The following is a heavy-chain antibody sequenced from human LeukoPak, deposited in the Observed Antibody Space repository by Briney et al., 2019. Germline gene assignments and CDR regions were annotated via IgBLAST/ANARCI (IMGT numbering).Heavy chain of an antibody. V-gene: IGHV3-23*01. D-gene: IGHD1-14*01. J-gene: IGHJ4*02. CDR2: ISGSGGST. CDR1: GFTFSSYA. Sequence: AGGSLRLSCAASGFTFSSYAMSWVRQAPGKGLEWVSAISGSGGSTYYADSVKGRFTISRDNSKNSLYLQMNSLRAEDTAVYYCAKDGPARTGAFDYWGQGTLVTVSS. CDR3: AKDGPARTGAFDY.